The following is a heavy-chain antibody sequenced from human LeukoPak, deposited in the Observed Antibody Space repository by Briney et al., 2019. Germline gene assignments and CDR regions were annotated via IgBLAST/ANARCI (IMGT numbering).Heavy chain of an antibody. Sequence: TGGSLRLSCAASGFTFSNYAMSWVRQAPEKGLEWVSSITDNGDRTFYPDSVRGRFTISRDNSKNTLYLQMNTLRAEDTAVYYCARVQRDGDYADYWGQGTLVTVSS. CDR2: ITDNGDRT. CDR3: ARVQRDGDYADY. V-gene: IGHV3-23*01. J-gene: IGHJ4*02. CDR1: GFTFSNYA. D-gene: IGHD4-17*01.